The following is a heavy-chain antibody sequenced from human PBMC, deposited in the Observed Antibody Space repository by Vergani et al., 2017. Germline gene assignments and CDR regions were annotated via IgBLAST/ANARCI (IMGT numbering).Heavy chain of an antibody. CDR2: IKQDGGEK. CDR1: GFTFNSYW. J-gene: IGHJ6*03. V-gene: IGHV3-7*01. D-gene: IGHD2-2*01. CDR3: ARSGTSYLSYYMDV. Sequence: EVHLLESGGGLVQSGGSLRLSCAASGFTFNSYWMTWVRQAPGKGLEWVANIKQDGGEKYYVDSVKGRFSISRDNAKNSLYLQMNSLRAEDTAVYYCARSGTSYLSYYMDVWGKGTTVTVSS.